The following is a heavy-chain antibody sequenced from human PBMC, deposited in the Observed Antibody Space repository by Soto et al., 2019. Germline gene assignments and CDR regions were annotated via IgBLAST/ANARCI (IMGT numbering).Heavy chain of an antibody. CDR2: INHSGST. D-gene: IGHD5-18*01. CDR1: GGSFSGYY. J-gene: IGHJ4*02. CDR3: ARLEDTAMAPGVGFDY. V-gene: IGHV4-34*01. Sequence: QVQLQQWGAGLLKPSETLSLTCAVYGGSFSGYYWSWIRQPPGKGLEWIGEINHSGSTNYNPSLKSRVTISVDTSKNQCSLKLRFVTAADTAVYYCARLEDTAMAPGVGFDYWGQGTLVTVSS.